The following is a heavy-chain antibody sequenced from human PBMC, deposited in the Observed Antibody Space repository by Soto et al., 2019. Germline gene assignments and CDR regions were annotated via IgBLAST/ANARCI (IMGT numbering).Heavy chain of an antibody. V-gene: IGHV1-8*01. D-gene: IGHD2-2*01. CDR2: MNPNRGNT. J-gene: IGHJ6*03. CDR3: ARAMRSTSHEYYYYMDV. Sequence: ASVKVSCKASGYTSTSYDINWVRQATGQGLEWMGWMNPNRGNTGYAQKFQGRVTMTRNTSISTAYMELSSLRSEDTAVYYCARAMRSTSHEYYYYMDVWGKGTTVTVSS. CDR1: GYTSTSYD.